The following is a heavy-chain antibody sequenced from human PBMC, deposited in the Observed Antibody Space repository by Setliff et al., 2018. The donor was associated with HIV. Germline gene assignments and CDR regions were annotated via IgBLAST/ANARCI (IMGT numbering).Heavy chain of an antibody. D-gene: IGHD3-3*01. Sequence: PSETLSLTCAVYGGSFSGYYWSWIRQPPGKGLEWIGEITHRGITYYNPSLKSRITISVDTSKNQFSLKVNSVTAADTAVYYCARRLQFLEFLHGVGGLDVWGQGTTVTVSS. CDR1: GGSFSGYY. CDR2: ITHRGIT. CDR3: ARRLQFLEFLHGVGGLDV. J-gene: IGHJ6*02. V-gene: IGHV4-34*01.